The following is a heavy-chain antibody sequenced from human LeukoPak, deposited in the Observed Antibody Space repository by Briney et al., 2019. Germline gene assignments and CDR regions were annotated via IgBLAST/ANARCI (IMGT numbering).Heavy chain of an antibody. J-gene: IGHJ4*02. V-gene: IGHV1-2*02. D-gene: IGHD5-12*01. CDR2: INPNSGVT. CDR3: ASGRGYSGYHSNVFDY. Sequence: ASVKVSCRASGYTFTGYDMHWVRQAPGQGPEWMGWINPNSGVTNCAQNFQGRVTITRATPTSPAYRELSSLRSDDTALYSWASGRGYSGYHSNVFDYWGQGTLVTVSS. CDR1: GYTFTGYD.